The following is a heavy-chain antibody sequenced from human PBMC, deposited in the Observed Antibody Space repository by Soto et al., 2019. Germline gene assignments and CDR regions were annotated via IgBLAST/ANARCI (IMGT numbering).Heavy chain of an antibody. CDR2: ISGSGGNT. D-gene: IGHD6-19*01. J-gene: IGHJ4*02. CDR3: AKGSLQWVEVDY. Sequence: EVQLLESGGDLVQPGGSLRLSCAASGFTFSSSVMSWVRQAPGKGLEWVSTISGSGGNTHYADSVKGRFTISRDNSKNTLHMQMNSLRAEDTAVYYCAKGSLQWVEVDYWGQGTLVTVSS. V-gene: IGHV3-23*01. CDR1: GFTFSSSV.